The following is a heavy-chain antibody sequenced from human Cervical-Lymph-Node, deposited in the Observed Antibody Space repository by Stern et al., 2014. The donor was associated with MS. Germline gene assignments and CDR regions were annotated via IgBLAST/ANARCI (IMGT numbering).Heavy chain of an antibody. CDR2: IYPGESDT. CDR3: ARNMRHGDYDYYVMDV. CDR1: GYSFTSYW. V-gene: IGHV5-51*01. J-gene: IGHJ6*02. Sequence: MQLVQSGAEVKKPGESLKISCKGSGYSFTSYWIGWVRQMPGKGLEWMGIIYPGESDTRYSPAFQGQGTIPTDKSIITSSLPRRSLKASDTAMYYCARNMRHGDYDYYVMDVGGQGTTVTVSS. D-gene: IGHD4-17*01.